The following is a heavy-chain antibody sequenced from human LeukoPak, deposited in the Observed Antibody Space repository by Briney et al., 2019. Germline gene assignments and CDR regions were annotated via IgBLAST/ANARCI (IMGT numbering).Heavy chain of an antibody. J-gene: IGHJ4*02. Sequence: ASVKVSCKASGGTFSSYTISWVRQAPGQGLEWMGRIIPILGIANYAQKFQGRVTITADKSTSTAYMELSSLRSEDMAVYYCARGGTMIVHSTTYFDYWGQGTLVTVSS. D-gene: IGHD3-22*01. CDR3: ARGGTMIVHSTTYFDY. CDR2: IIPILGIA. CDR1: GGTFSSYT. V-gene: IGHV1-69*02.